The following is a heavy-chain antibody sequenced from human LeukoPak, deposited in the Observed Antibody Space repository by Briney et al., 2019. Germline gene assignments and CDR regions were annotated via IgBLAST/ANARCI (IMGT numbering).Heavy chain of an antibody. CDR3: ARTLMALDGDLGGFDP. V-gene: IGHV1-18*01. D-gene: IGHD4-17*01. Sequence: EASVKVSCKASGYTFTSYGISWVRQAPGQGLEWMGWISAYNGNTNYAQKLQGRVTMTTDTSTSTAYMELRSLRSDDTAVYYCARTLMALDGDLGGFDPWGQGTLVTVSS. CDR2: ISAYNGNT. J-gene: IGHJ5*02. CDR1: GYTFTSYG.